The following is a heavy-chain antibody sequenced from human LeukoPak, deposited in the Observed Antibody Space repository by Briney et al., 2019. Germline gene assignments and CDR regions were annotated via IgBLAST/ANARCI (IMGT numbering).Heavy chain of an antibody. CDR1: GFTFSSFE. CDR2: ISITGITT. CDR3: ARDEIVATTKANYYYYMDV. Sequence: GGSLRLSCAASGFTFSSFEMNWVRQAPGKGLEWVSYISITGITTYYADSVKGRFTISRDNAKNSLYLQMNSLRAEDTAVYYCARDEIVATTKANYYYYMDVWGKGTTVTISS. V-gene: IGHV3-48*03. J-gene: IGHJ6*03. D-gene: IGHD5-12*01.